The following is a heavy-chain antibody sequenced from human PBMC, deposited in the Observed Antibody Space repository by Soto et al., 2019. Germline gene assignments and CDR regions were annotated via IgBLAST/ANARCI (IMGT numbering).Heavy chain of an antibody. Sequence: EVQLLESGGGLVQPGKSLRVSCVASGFTFSNFAMTWVRQAPGKGLEWVSGITSSGGSTYYGDSVKGRFTISRDNSKNTLYLQMDSLRAEDTAVYYCAKGTGTSDNRLDPWGQGTLVTVSS. CDR3: AKGTGTSDNRLDP. CDR1: GFTFSNFA. J-gene: IGHJ5*02. V-gene: IGHV3-23*01. D-gene: IGHD1-7*01. CDR2: ITSSGGST.